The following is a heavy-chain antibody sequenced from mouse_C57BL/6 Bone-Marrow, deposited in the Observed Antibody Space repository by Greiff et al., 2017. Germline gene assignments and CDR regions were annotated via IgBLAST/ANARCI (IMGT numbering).Heavy chain of an antibody. CDR3: ARVGGNYQAWFAY. Sequence: VQLQQSGPELVKPGASVKISCKASGYAFSSSWMNWVKQRPGKGLEWIGRIYPGDGDTNYNGKFKGKATLTADKSSSTAYMQLSSLTSEDSAVYFCARVGGNYQAWFAYWGQGTLVTVSA. CDR2: IYPGDGDT. V-gene: IGHV1-82*01. D-gene: IGHD2-1*01. J-gene: IGHJ3*01. CDR1: GYAFSSSW.